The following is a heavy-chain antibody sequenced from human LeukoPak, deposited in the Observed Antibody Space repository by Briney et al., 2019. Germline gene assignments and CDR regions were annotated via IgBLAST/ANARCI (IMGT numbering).Heavy chain of an antibody. CDR2: IYYSGST. J-gene: IGHJ4*02. V-gene: IGHV4-59*01. CDR3: ARESRSGYYC. D-gene: IGHD3-22*01. Sequence: SETLSLTCTVSGGSISSYYWSWIRQPPGKGLEGIGYIYYSGSTNYNPSLKSRVTISVDTFKNQFSLKLSSVTAADTAVYYCARESRSGYYCWGQGTLVTVSS. CDR1: GGSISSYY.